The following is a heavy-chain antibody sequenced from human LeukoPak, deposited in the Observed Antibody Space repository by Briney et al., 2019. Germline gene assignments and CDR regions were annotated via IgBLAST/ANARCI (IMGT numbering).Heavy chain of an antibody. V-gene: IGHV3-23*01. Sequence: TGGSLRLSCAASGFTFSTYAISWVRQAPGKGLEWVSGISGNGDNTYYADSVKGRFTIYRDNSKSRLSLQMNSLRAEDTAVYYCAKTLSSGWSGKYYFDYWGQGTLVPVSS. CDR3: AKTLSSGWSGKYYFDY. CDR1: GFTFSTYA. J-gene: IGHJ4*02. D-gene: IGHD6-19*01. CDR2: ISGNGDNT.